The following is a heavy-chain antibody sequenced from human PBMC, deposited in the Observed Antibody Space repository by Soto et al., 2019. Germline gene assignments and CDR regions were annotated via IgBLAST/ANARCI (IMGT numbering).Heavy chain of an antibody. D-gene: IGHD4-17*01. CDR1: GFTFSSYS. Sequence: GGSLRLSCAASGFTFSSYSMNWVRQAPGKGLEWVSSISSSSSYIYYADPVKGRFTISRDNAKNSLYLQMNSLRAEDTAVYYCARAQRLGPEYYYGMDVWGQGTTVTVSS. V-gene: IGHV3-21*01. CDR3: ARAQRLGPEYYYGMDV. J-gene: IGHJ6*02. CDR2: ISSSSSYI.